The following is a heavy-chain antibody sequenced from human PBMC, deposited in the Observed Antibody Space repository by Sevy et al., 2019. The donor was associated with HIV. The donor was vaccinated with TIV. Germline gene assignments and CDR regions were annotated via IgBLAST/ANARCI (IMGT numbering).Heavy chain of an antibody. J-gene: IGHJ6*03. CDR3: ARGRRVRVGYDFWSGYYPYYYYYMDV. Sequence: ASVKVSFKASGYTFTSYDINWVRQATGQGLEWMGWMNPNSGNTGYAQKFQGRVTMTRNTSISTAYMELSSLRSEDTAVYYCARGRRVRVGYDFWSGYYPYYYYYMDVWGKGTTVTVSS. CDR2: MNPNSGNT. CDR1: GYTFTSYD. V-gene: IGHV1-8*01. D-gene: IGHD3-3*01.